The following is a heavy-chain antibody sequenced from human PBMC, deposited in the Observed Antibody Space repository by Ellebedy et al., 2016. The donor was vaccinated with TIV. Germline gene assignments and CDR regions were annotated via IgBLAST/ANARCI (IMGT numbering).Heavy chain of an antibody. Sequence: ASVKVSCKASGGTFSSYAISWARQAPGQGLEWMGGIIPIFGTANYAQKFQGRVTITADESTSTAYMELSSLRSEDTAVYYCARDEGVVPAAMNYYYYYGMDVWGQGTTVTVSS. CDR3: ARDEGVVPAAMNYYYYYGMDV. V-gene: IGHV1-69*13. CDR2: IIPIFGTA. D-gene: IGHD2-2*01. CDR1: GGTFSSYA. J-gene: IGHJ6*02.